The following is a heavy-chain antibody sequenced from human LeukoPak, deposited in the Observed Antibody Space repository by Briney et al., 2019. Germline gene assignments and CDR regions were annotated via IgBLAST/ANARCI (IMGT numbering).Heavy chain of an antibody. D-gene: IGHD3-22*01. V-gene: IGHV1-46*01. J-gene: IGHJ4*02. CDR2: IKPSGGST. Sequence: GASVKVSCKTSGYTFTIYYMHWVRQAPGQGLEWMGIIKPSGGSTSYAQKFQGRVTMTRDTSTSTVYMELSSLRSEDTAVYYCARSHSYYYDSSGYYSDYWGQGTLVTVSS. CDR3: ARSHSYYYDSSGYYSDY. CDR1: GYTFTIYY.